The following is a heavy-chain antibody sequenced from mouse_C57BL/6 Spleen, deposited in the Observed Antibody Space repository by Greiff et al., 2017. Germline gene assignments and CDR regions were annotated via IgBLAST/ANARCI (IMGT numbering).Heavy chain of an antibody. CDR3: AREKVGSGAMDY. CDR2: IYPGDGDT. V-gene: IGHV1-82*01. D-gene: IGHD3-2*02. Sequence: VQLQQSGPELVKPGASVKISCKASGYAFSSSWMNWVKQRPGKGLEWIGRIYPGDGDTNYNGKFKGKATLTADKSSSTAYMQLSSLTSEDSAVYFCAREKVGSGAMDYWGQGTSVTVSS. J-gene: IGHJ4*01. CDR1: GYAFSSSW.